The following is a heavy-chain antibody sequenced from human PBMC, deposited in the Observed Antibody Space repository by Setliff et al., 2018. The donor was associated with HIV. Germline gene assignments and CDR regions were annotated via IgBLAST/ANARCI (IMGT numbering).Heavy chain of an antibody. CDR3: AKEQGTIFGVIKAHFDY. D-gene: IGHD3-3*01. J-gene: IGHJ4*02. Sequence: SVKVSCKASGYTFTGYYMHWVRQAPGQGLEWMGRIIPIFGTANYAQKFQGRVTITADKSTSTAYMELSSLRSEDTAVYYCAKEQGTIFGVIKAHFDYWGQGALVTVSS. CDR1: GYTFTGYY. CDR2: IIPIFGTA. V-gene: IGHV1-69*06.